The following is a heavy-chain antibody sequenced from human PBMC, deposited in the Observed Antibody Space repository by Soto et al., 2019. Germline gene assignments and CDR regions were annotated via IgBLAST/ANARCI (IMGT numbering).Heavy chain of an antibody. Sequence: GGSLRLSCAASGFTFSSYGMHWVRQAPGKGLEWVAVIWYDGSNKYYADSVKGRFTISRDNSKNTLYLQMNSLRAEDTAVYYCARESRQQLVNWFDPWGQGTLVTVSS. V-gene: IGHV3-33*01. J-gene: IGHJ5*02. CDR3: ARESRQQLVNWFDP. CDR2: IWYDGSNK. CDR1: GFTFSSYG. D-gene: IGHD6-13*01.